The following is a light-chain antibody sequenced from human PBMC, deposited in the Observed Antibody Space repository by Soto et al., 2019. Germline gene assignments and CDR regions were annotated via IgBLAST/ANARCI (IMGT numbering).Light chain of an antibody. V-gene: IGKV3-11*01. Sequence: EIVLTQSPATLSLSPGERATLSCRASPSVTNFLAWYQQKPGQAPRLLIYGAFNRATGIPARFSGSGSGTDSTLTISSLEPEDSAIYYCQQRNIWPPVTFGQGTRLEIK. CDR2: GAF. CDR1: PSVTNF. CDR3: QQRNIWPPVT. J-gene: IGKJ5*01.